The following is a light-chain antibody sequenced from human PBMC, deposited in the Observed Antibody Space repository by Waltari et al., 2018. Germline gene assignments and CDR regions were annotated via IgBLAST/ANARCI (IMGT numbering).Light chain of an antibody. Sequence: QTVVTQEPSLSVSPGGTVTLTCALSSGSISTTSYATWYQQSPGQAPRTLVYQAYSRSSGVPDRFSGSILGNKAALTITGAQADDESDYYCALYMGSGIWVFGGGTKLTVL. V-gene: IGLV8-61*01. CDR3: ALYMGSGIWV. CDR2: QAY. CDR1: SGSISTTSY. J-gene: IGLJ3*02.